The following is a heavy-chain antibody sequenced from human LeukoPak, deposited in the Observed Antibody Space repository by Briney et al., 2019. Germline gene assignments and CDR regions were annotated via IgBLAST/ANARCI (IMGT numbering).Heavy chain of an antibody. CDR3: TTVSTYYYDSSGFFDY. V-gene: IGHV3-15*01. Sequence: GGSLRLSCAASGFTVSNAWISWVRQAPGKGLEWAGRIKSKTDGGTTDYAAPVKGRFTISRDDSKNTLYLQMNSLKTEDTAVYYCTTVSTYYYDSSGFFDYWGQGTLVTVSS. J-gene: IGHJ4*02. D-gene: IGHD3-22*01. CDR1: GFTVSNAW. CDR2: IKSKTDGGTT.